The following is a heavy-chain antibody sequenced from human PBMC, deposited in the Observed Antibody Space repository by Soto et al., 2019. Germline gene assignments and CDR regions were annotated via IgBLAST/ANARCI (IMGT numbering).Heavy chain of an antibody. CDR2: IYYSGST. J-gene: IGHJ5*02. CDR1: GGSISSYY. D-gene: IGHD2-15*01. CDR3: ARARGENCSGGSCYWFDP. V-gene: IGHV4-59*01. Sequence: SETLSLTCTVSGGSISSYYWSWIRQPPGKGLEWIGYIYYSGSTNYNPSLKSRVTISVDTSKNQFSLKLSSVTAADTAVYYGARARGENCSGGSCYWFDPWGQGTLVTVSS.